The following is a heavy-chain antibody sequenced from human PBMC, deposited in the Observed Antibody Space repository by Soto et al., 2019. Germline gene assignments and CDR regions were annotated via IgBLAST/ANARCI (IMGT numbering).Heavy chain of an antibody. CDR3: AREGIGVAGSLDY. CDR2: INAGNGNT. CDR1: GYTFTSYA. J-gene: IGHJ4*02. V-gene: IGHV1-3*01. D-gene: IGHD6-19*01. Sequence: QVQLVQSGAEVKKPGASVKVSCKASGYTFTSYAMHWVRQAPGQRLEWMGWINAGNGNTKYSQKFQGRVTITRDTSASTAYMELSSLRSEDTAVYYCAREGIGVAGSLDYWGQGTLVTVSS.